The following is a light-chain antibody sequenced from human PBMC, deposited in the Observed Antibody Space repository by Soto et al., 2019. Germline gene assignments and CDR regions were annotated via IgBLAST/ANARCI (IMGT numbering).Light chain of an antibody. CDR1: SSDIGRYDY. Sequence: QSVLTQPASVSGSPGQSITISCTGTSSDIGRYDYVSWYQQHPGKAPKLMIYDVINRPSGVSNRFSGSKSGNTASLTISGLQAEDDADYYCSSYTTSSLGVFGGGTKLTVL. CDR3: SSYTTSSLGV. J-gene: IGLJ2*01. V-gene: IGLV2-14*03. CDR2: DVI.